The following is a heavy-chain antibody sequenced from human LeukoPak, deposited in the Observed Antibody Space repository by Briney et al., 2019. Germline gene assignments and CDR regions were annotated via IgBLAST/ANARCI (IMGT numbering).Heavy chain of an antibody. CDR2: IYPGDSDT. V-gene: IGHV5-51*01. J-gene: IGHJ1*01. Sequence: KAGESLEISCKGSGYNFTSYWVGWVRQMPGKGLQCLGTIYPGDSDTRYSPSFQGQVTISVDKSVSTAHLQWSSLKASDTAMYYCARSDSSGGARGIQYWGQGTPVTVSS. CDR3: ARSDSSGGARGIQY. CDR1: GYNFTSYW. D-gene: IGHD3-22*01.